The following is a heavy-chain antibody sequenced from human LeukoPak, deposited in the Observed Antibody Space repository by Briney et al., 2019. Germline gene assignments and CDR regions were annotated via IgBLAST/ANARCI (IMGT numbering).Heavy chain of an antibody. CDR2: ISWNSGSI. CDR1: GFTFDDYA. Sequence: TGGSLRLSCAASGFTFDDYAMHWVRHAPGKGLEWVSGISWNSGSIGYADSVKGRFTISRDNAKNSLYLQMNSLRAEDTALYYCAPDPGIAVVDYWGQGTLVTVSS. J-gene: IGHJ4*02. CDR3: APDPGIAVVDY. D-gene: IGHD6-19*01. V-gene: IGHV3-9*01.